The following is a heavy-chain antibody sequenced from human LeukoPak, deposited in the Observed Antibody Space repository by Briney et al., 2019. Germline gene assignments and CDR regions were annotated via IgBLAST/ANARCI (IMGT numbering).Heavy chain of an antibody. CDR1: GGTFSSYA. Sequence: SVKVSCKASGGTFSSYAISWVRQAPGQGLEWMGGIIPIFGTANYAQKFQGRVTITADESTSTAYMELSSLRSEDTAVYYCATAPMVRGVLYYYYYYGMDVWGQGTTVTVSS. D-gene: IGHD3-10*01. J-gene: IGHJ6*02. V-gene: IGHV1-69*13. CDR2: IIPIFGTA. CDR3: ATAPMVRGVLYYYYYYGMDV.